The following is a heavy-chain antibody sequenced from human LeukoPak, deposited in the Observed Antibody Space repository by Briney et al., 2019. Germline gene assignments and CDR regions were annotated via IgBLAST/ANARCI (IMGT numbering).Heavy chain of an antibody. V-gene: IGHV1-2*02. D-gene: IGHD3-22*01. J-gene: IGHJ4*02. CDR2: INPNSGGT. CDR3: ARESPRDYYDSSGYVY. Sequence: ASVKVSCKASGYTFTSYYMHWVRQAPGQGLEWMGWINPNSGGTNYAQKFQGRVTMTRDTSISTAYMELSRLRSDDTAVYYCARESPRDYYDSSGYVYWGQGTLVTVSS. CDR1: GYTFTSYY.